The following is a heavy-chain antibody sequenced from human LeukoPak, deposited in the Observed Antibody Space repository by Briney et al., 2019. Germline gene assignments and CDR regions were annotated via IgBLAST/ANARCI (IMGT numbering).Heavy chain of an antibody. CDR1: GFTFSSYW. CDR3: ARGRASSGRVPFDY. V-gene: IGHV3-74*01. J-gene: IGHJ4*02. CDR2: INSDGSST. Sequence: PGGSLRLSCAAYGFTFSSYWMHWVRQAPGQGLVWVSRINSDGSSTRYADSVKGRFTISRANAKNTLYLQMNSLRAEDTAVYYCARGRASSGRVPFDYWGQGTLVTVSS. D-gene: IGHD6-19*01.